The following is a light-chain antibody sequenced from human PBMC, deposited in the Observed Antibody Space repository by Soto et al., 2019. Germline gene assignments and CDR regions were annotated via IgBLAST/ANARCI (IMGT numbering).Light chain of an antibody. CDR2: EGG. CDR1: GSDISAYNY. CDR3: SSYTSNNFYV. V-gene: IGLV2-14*01. Sequence: QSVLAQPASVSGSPGQSITISCTGTGSDISAYNYVSWYQQHPGKAPKLIIYEGGERPSGLSNHFSGSKSGNTASLTISGLQPEDEGDYYCSSYTSNNFYVFGPGTQV. J-gene: IGLJ1*01.